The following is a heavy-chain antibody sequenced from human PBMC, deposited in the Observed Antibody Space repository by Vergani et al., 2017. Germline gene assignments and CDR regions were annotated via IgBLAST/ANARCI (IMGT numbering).Heavy chain of an antibody. D-gene: IGHD3-10*01. CDR2: IDPSDSYT. V-gene: IGHV5-10-1*03. Sequence: EVQLVPSGAEVKTPGESLRISCKGSGYSFTSYWNSGLRQMPGKVLEWMGRIDPSDSYTNYSPSFQGHVAIAADKYIITAYLKLIRLKASDTSMSDCARKLCFGELFGAFEIWGQGTMVTVSS. J-gene: IGHJ3*02. CDR1: GYSFTSYW. CDR3: ARKLCFGELFGAFEI.